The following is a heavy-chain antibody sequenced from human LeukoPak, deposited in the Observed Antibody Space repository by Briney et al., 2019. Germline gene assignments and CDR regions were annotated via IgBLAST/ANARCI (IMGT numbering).Heavy chain of an antibody. D-gene: IGHD2-2*01. Sequence: GGSLRLSCAASGFTFSSYAMSWVRQAPGKGLEWVSAISGSGGSTYYADSVKGRFTISRDNSKNTLYLQMDSLRAEDTAVYCCAKAYCSSTSCPHNYWGQGTLVTVSS. CDR1: GFTFSSYA. J-gene: IGHJ4*02. CDR3: AKAYCSSTSCPHNY. V-gene: IGHV3-23*01. CDR2: ISGSGGST.